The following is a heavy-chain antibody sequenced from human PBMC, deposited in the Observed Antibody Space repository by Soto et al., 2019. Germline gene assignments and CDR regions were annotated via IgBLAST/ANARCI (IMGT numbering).Heavy chain of an antibody. CDR2: ISGYNGKT. CDR3: ARDKMIDDFGLGSLVY. V-gene: IGHV1-18*04. J-gene: IGHJ4*02. Sequence: QVQLVQSGAEVKKPGASVKVSCKASGYTFRSFGVSWVRQAPGQGPEWMGWISGYNGKTKNTQKVQGRVTMTTDTSTNKAYMELRSLRADDTAVYYCARDKMIDDFGLGSLVYWGQGTVVTVSS. D-gene: IGHD3-10*01. CDR1: GYTFRSFG.